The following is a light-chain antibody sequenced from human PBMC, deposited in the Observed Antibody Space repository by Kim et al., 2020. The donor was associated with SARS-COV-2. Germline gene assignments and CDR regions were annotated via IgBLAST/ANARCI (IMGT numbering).Light chain of an antibody. J-gene: IGLJ2*01. CDR2: EDH. CDR3: QSYDSTFVV. CDR1: SGNIGSNY. V-gene: IGLV6-57*01. Sequence: NFMLTQPHSVSESPGKTVAISCTRISGNIGSNYVQWYQQRPGSSPTNVIYEDHRRLTGVPDRFSGSIDNSSNSASLTISGLKTEDEADYYCQSYDSTFVVFGGGTQLTVL.